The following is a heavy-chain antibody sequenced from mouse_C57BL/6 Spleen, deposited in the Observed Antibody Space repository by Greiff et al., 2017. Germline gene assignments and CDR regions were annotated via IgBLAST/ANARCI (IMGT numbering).Heavy chain of an antibody. CDR3: ARDGDYYGSRVYAMDY. Sequence: VQLKESGGGLVKPGGSLKLSCAASGFTFSSYAMSWVRQTPEKRQEWVATISDGGSYTYYPDNVKGRFTISRDKAKNNLYLQMSHLKSEDAAMYYCARDGDYYGSRVYAMDYWGQGTSVTVSS. CDR1: GFTFSSYA. D-gene: IGHD1-1*01. V-gene: IGHV5-4*01. CDR2: ISDGGSYT. J-gene: IGHJ4*01.